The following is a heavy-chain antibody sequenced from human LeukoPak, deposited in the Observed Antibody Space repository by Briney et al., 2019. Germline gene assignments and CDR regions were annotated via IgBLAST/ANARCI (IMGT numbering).Heavy chain of an antibody. D-gene: IGHD2-2*02. Sequence: GASVKVSCKASGYTFTGYYMHWVRQAPGQGLEWMGWINPNSGGTNYAQKFQGRVTMTRDTSISTAYMELSRLRSDDTAVYYCARERGFYCSSTSCYTRGYYFDYWGQGTLVTVSS. CDR3: ARERGFYCSSTSCYTRGYYFDY. J-gene: IGHJ4*02. V-gene: IGHV1-2*02. CDR2: INPNSGGT. CDR1: GYTFTGYY.